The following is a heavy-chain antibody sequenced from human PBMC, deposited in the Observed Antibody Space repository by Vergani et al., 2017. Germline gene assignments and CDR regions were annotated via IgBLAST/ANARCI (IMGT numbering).Heavy chain of an antibody. D-gene: IGHD4-11*01. J-gene: IGHJ5*02. CDR2: IHYSENT. V-gene: IGHV4-59*11. CDR1: FDSIRNLY. CDR3: ASDTHSRQSADR. Sequence: QVRLQESGPGLVKSSETLSLTCSVSFDSIRNLYCNWIRQPPGKELEWIGSIHYSENTNYNPSLKTRVTISVDTSKKQFSLTLTSVTAADTAVYYCASDTHSRQSADRWGQGILVTVTS.